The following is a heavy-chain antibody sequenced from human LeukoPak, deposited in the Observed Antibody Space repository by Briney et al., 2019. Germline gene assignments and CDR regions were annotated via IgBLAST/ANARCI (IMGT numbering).Heavy chain of an antibody. Sequence: KPSETLSLTCAVYGGSFSDYYWSWIRQPPGKGLEWIGEINHSESTNYNPCLKSRVTISVDTSKNQFPLKLSSVTAADTAVYYCARGDPENWFDPWGQGTLVTVSS. CDR1: GGSFSDYY. J-gene: IGHJ5*02. V-gene: IGHV4-34*01. CDR3: ARGDPENWFDP. CDR2: INHSEST.